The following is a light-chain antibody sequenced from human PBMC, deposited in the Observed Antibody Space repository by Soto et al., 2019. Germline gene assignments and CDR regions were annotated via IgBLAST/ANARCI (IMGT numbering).Light chain of an antibody. CDR2: GAS. Sequence: EIVLTQSPGTLSLSPGERATLSCRASQSVSNNYLAWYQQKPGQAPRLLIYGASSRTTGVPDRFSGSGSGTDFTLTITRLEPEDFGVYYCQQYGSSPITFGQGTRLEIK. V-gene: IGKV3-20*01. CDR1: QSVSNNY. CDR3: QQYGSSPIT. J-gene: IGKJ5*01.